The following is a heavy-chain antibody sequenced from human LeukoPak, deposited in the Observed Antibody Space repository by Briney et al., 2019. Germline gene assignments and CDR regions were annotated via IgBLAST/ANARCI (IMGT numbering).Heavy chain of an antibody. Sequence: GGSLRLSCAASGFTFSKFPMSWVRQAPGKGLEWVANIKQDGSEKYYVDSVKGRFTISRDNAKNSLYLQMNSLRAEDTAVYYCARAPASGFDMWGQGTVVTVSS. CDR2: IKQDGSEK. J-gene: IGHJ3*02. V-gene: IGHV3-7*01. CDR1: GFTFSKFP. D-gene: IGHD6-25*01. CDR3: ARAPASGFDM.